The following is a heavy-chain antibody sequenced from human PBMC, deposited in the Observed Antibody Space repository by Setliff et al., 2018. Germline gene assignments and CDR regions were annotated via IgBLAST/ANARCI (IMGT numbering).Heavy chain of an antibody. V-gene: IGHV4-61*02. CDR1: GGSISSGSYY. Sequence: SETLSLTCTVSGGSISSGSYYWSWIRQPAGKGLEWIGRIYTSGSTNYNPSLKSRVTISVDTSNNQFFLKLSSVTAADTAVYYCARGGLWFGELLWKYYYYGMDVWGQGTTVTVSS. J-gene: IGHJ6*02. CDR3: ARGGLWFGELLWKYYYYGMDV. CDR2: IYTSGST. D-gene: IGHD3-10*01.